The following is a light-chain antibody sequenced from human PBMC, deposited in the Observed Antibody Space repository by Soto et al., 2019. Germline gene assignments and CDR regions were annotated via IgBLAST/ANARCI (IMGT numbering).Light chain of an antibody. CDR1: QTLYNN. CDR2: GAS. Sequence: EIVMTQSPATLSVSPGERATLSCRASQTLYNNLSWYQQKLGQAPRLLIYGASARATDIPARFSGSGSGTEFTLTISGLQSEDFAIYYCQQYSDWPLTFGQGTKVEIK. CDR3: QQYSDWPLT. V-gene: IGKV3-15*01. J-gene: IGKJ4*01.